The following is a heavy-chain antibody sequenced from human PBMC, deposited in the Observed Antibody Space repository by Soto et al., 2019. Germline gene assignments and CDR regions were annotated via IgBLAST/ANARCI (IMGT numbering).Heavy chain of an antibody. D-gene: IGHD6-13*01. J-gene: IGHJ6*02. V-gene: IGHV1-3*01. CDR1: GYTFTSYA. CDR3: ARDAWVXSWARLGTPRYYYGMDV. Sequence: GASVKVSCKASGYTFTSYAMHWVRQAPGQRLEWMGWINAGNGNTKYSQKFQGRVTITRDTSASTAYVELRSLRSEDTAVYYCARDAWVXSWARLGTPRYYYGMDVWGQGATVTVSS. CDR2: INAGNGNT.